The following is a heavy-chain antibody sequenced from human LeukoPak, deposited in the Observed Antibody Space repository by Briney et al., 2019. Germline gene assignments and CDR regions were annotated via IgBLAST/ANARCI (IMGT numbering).Heavy chain of an antibody. V-gene: IGHV3-48*04. D-gene: IGHD3-16*01. CDR2: ISPRSETI. J-gene: IGHJ6*03. CDR3: ARVDGPTVFTYYMDL. Sequence: PGESLRLSCATSGFSFNRRGMNWVRHPPGKGLEWVSYISPRSETIYYAESVKGRFTVSRDDSKDSLYLQMHTLRAEDTAVYYCARVDGPTVFTYYMDLWGKGTTVNVAS. CDR1: GFSFNRRG.